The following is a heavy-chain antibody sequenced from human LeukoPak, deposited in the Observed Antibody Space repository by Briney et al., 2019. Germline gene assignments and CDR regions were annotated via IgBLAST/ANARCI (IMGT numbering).Heavy chain of an antibody. Sequence: GASVKVSCKASGDRFNSFGISWVRQVPGQGLEWMGWISGYNGHTKYSQNLLGRVTLTTDTSSSTAYMELRSLRSDDTAVYYCARKIAPDESGLGFLDAWGQGTLVLVSS. CDR2: ISGYNGHT. J-gene: IGHJ5*02. D-gene: IGHD1-26*01. CDR1: GDRFNSFG. V-gene: IGHV1-18*01. CDR3: ARKIAPDESGLGFLDA.